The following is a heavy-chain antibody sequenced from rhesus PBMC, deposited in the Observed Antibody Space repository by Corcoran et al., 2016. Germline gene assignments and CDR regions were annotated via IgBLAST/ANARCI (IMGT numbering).Heavy chain of an antibody. CDR2: IYGGSGST. CDR1: GGSISGYYL. D-gene: IGHD6-25*01. V-gene: IGHV4S7*01. J-gene: IGHJ4*01. Sequence: QVQLQESGPGVVKPSETLSLTCAVSGGSISGYYLWSWIRQPPGKGLEWIGYIYGGSGSTSYNPSLKSRVSISIDTSKNQSALKLSSVTAADTAVYYCARDPYSGSWKREIVDYWGQGVLVTVSS. CDR3: ARDPYSGSWKREIVDY.